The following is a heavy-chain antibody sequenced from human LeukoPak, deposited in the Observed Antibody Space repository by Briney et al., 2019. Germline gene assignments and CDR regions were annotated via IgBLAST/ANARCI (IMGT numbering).Heavy chain of an antibody. CDR2: ISRSGGST. CDR3: AKGSVETSSTWMRHLDY. V-gene: IGHV3-23*01. CDR1: GXTFSSCG. J-gene: IGHJ4*02. Sequence: GGSLRLSCAASGXTFSSCGMHWVRQAPGKGLEWVSAISRSGGSTNYADSVKGRFTISRDNSKHTLYLQMNSLRAEDTAVYYCAKGSVETSSTWMRHLDYWGQGTLVTVSS. D-gene: IGHD2/OR15-2a*01.